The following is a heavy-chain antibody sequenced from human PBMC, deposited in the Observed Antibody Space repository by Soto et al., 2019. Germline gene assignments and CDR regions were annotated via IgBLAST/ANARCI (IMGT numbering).Heavy chain of an antibody. CDR1: GYTFSDFD. Sequence: QAHLEQSGAELKRPGASVKVSCKASGYTFSDFDINWLRQASGQGPEWMGWMNAKSGDTFFPQRLQGKLNMTWDTSLSTAYMEVGSLTSDDTAIYYCARGNPFNYAGFDVWGQGTTVAVSS. J-gene: IGHJ6*02. V-gene: IGHV1-8*01. D-gene: IGHD3-16*01. CDR3: ARGNPFNYAGFDV. CDR2: MNAKSGDT.